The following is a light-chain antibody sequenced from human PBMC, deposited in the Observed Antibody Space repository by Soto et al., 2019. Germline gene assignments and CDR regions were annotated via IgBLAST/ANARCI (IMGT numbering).Light chain of an antibody. Sequence: DIQLTQSPSFLSASVGDRVTITCRASQGIASLLAWYRQEPGKAPKVLIYAASTLEGGVPSRFSGSGSGTEFTLTISRLQPEDLATYYCQQLNSYPRTFGQGTKVEIK. V-gene: IGKV1-9*01. J-gene: IGKJ1*01. CDR3: QQLNSYPRT. CDR1: QGIASL. CDR2: AAS.